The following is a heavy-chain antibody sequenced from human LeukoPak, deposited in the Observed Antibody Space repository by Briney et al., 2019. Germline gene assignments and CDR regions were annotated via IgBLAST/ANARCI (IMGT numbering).Heavy chain of an antibody. CDR2: INHSGST. Sequence: SETLSLTCAVYGGSFSGYYWSWIRQPPGKGLEWIGEINHSGSTNYNPSLKSRVTISVDTSKNQFSLKLSSVTAADTAVYYCAKSLRLLEWFIWGQGTMVTVSS. V-gene: IGHV4-34*01. CDR1: GGSFSGYY. J-gene: IGHJ3*02. D-gene: IGHD3-3*01. CDR3: AKSLRLLEWFI.